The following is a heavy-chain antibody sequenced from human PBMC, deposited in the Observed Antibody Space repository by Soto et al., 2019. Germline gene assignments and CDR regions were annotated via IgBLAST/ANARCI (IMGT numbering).Heavy chain of an antibody. CDR2: VYNSGNT. CDR1: GCSMTGYF. J-gene: IGHJ4*02. V-gene: IGHV4-4*07. CDR3: ARTHWVYGTEF. Sequence: XETLSLTCTVSGCSMTGYFWTWIRQPAGKGLEWIGHVYNSGNTDYNPSLESRITMAVDTSKQQFSLKLKSVTAADTAMYYCARTHWVYGTEFWGQGALVTVSS. D-gene: IGHD2-8*01.